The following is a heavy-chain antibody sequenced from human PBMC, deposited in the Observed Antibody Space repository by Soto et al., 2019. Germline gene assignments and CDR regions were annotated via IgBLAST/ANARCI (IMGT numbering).Heavy chain of an antibody. CDR2: IDPSDSYT. V-gene: IGHV5-10-1*04. CDR3: ARQGRALYAFDI. J-gene: IGHJ3*02. CDR1: GYSFTSYW. Sequence: PGESLKISCKGSGYSFTSYWIRWVRQMPGKGLEWMGRIDPSDSYTNYSPSFQGQVTISADKSISTAYLQWSSLKASDTAMYYCARQGRALYAFDIWGQGTMVTVSS.